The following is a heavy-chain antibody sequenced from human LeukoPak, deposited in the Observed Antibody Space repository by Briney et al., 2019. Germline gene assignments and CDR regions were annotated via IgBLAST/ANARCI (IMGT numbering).Heavy chain of an antibody. Sequence: GGSLRLSCAASGFTFDDYAMHWFRQAPGKGLEWVSGISWNSGSIGYADSVKGRFTISRDNAKNSLYLQMNSLRAEDMALYYCAKDMAYSSSGFDYWGQGTLVTVSS. V-gene: IGHV3-9*03. CDR1: GFTFDDYA. CDR3: AKDMAYSSSGFDY. J-gene: IGHJ4*02. D-gene: IGHD6-6*01. CDR2: ISWNSGSI.